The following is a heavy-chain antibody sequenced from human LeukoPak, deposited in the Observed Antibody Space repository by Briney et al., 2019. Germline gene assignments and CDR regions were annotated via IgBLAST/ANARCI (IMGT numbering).Heavy chain of an antibody. Sequence: SETLSLTCTVSGGSISSYYWSWIRQPAGKGPEWIGRIYASGSASYNPSLKSRVTMSGDTSKNQISLKLSSVTAADTAVYYCTREPAPWGQGTLVTVSS. CDR1: GGSISSYY. V-gene: IGHV4-4*07. CDR3: TREPAP. J-gene: IGHJ5*02. CDR2: IYASGSA.